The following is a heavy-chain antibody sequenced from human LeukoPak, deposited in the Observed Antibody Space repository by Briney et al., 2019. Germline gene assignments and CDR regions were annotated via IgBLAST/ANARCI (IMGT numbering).Heavy chain of an antibody. CDR1: GFTFSSYW. CDR2: INTDGSST. V-gene: IGHV3-74*01. CDR3: ARVGNYFLYYYYYYMDV. D-gene: IGHD1-7*01. Sequence: GGSLRLCCAASGFTFSSYWMHWVRQAPGKGLVWVSRINTDGSSTSYADSVKGRFTISRDNAKNTLYLQMNSLRAEDTAVYYCARVGNYFLYYYYYYMDVWGKGTTVTVSS. J-gene: IGHJ6*03.